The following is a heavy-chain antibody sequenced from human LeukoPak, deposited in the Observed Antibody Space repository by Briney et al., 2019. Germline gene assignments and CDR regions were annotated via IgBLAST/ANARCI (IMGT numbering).Heavy chain of an antibody. CDR1: GFTFDDYA. D-gene: IGHD4-17*01. CDR2: ISWNSGSI. Sequence: GGSLRLSCAASGFTFDDYAMHRVLQAPGKGLEWVSGISWNSGSIGYADSVKGRFTISRDNAKNSLYLQMNSLRAEDTALYYCAKDTNLYGDYVEIDYWGQGTLVTVSS. J-gene: IGHJ4*02. CDR3: AKDTNLYGDYVEIDY. V-gene: IGHV3-9*01.